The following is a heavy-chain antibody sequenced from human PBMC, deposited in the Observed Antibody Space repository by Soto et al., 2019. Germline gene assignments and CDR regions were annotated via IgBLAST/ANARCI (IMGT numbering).Heavy chain of an antibody. D-gene: IGHD3-10*01. V-gene: IGHV3-30*03. Sequence: PGGSLRLSCAASGFTFSSYGMHWVRQAPGKGLEWVAVISYDGSNKYYADSVKGRFTISRDNSKNTLYLQMNSLRAEDTAVYYCAGSVRGPYYYYGMDVWGQGTTVTVSS. CDR2: ISYDGSNK. CDR3: AGSVRGPYYYYGMDV. CDR1: GFTFSSYG. J-gene: IGHJ6*02.